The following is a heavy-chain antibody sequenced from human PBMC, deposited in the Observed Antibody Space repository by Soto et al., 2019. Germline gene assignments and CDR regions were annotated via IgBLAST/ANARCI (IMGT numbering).Heavy chain of an antibody. CDR2: ISGTGSRT. D-gene: IGHD3-10*01. CDR1: GFPFINFA. J-gene: IGHJ4*02. Sequence: GGSLRLSCAASGFPFINFAMSWVRQSPGKGLEWVSAISGTGSRTWYADSVRGRFTVSTDNSKNTLYLQMNSLRDEETAVYYCAKFGGSGSYFQFDDWGPGTLVTVSS. V-gene: IGHV3-23*01. CDR3: AKFGGSGSYFQFDD.